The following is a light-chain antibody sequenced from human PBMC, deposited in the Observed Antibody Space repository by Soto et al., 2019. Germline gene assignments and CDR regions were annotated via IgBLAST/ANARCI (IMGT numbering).Light chain of an antibody. CDR2: EVS. CDR1: SSDVGTYNY. J-gene: IGLJ2*01. Sequence: QSALTQPASVSGSPGQSITISCTGTSSDVGTYNYVSWYQQHPGKAPKLMIYEVSNRPSGVSNRFSGSKSDNTASLTISGLQAEDEADYYCISYTNSDTRVLFGGGTQLTVL. V-gene: IGLV2-14*01. CDR3: ISYTNSDTRVL.